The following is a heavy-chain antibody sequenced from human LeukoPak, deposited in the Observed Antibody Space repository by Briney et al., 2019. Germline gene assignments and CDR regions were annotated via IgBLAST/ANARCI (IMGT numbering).Heavy chain of an antibody. J-gene: IGHJ6*03. CDR2: MSHDGSNK. CDR3: AKDRQELLGSDYFYYMDV. V-gene: IGHV3-30*18. D-gene: IGHD1-7*01. Sequence: PGRSLRLSCAASGFSFSNYGFHWVRQAPGKGLEWVAVMSHDGSNKYYAGSVKGRLTISRDNSKNTLYLQMNSLRPEDTALYYCAKDRQELLGSDYFYYMDVWGKGTTVTVSS. CDR1: GFSFSNYG.